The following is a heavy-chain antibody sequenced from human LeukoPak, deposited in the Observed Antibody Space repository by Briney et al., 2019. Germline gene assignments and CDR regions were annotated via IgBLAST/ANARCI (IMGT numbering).Heavy chain of an antibody. D-gene: IGHD2-2*02. CDR2: IRSKANNYAT. CDR3: ATGTPAGIRGLGV. Sequence: GGSLRLSCAASGFTFSGPAMHWVRQASGRGLEWVGRIRSKANNYATAYSASAKGRFTISRDDSKNTTYLQMNSLKTEDTAVYYCATGTPAGIRGLGVWGQGTTVTVSS. V-gene: IGHV3-73*01. J-gene: IGHJ6*02. CDR1: GFTFSGPA.